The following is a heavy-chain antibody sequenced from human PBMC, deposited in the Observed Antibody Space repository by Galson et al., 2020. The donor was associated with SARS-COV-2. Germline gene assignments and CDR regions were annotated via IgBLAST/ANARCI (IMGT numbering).Heavy chain of an antibody. CDR2: ISYDGANK. Sequence: GGSLRLSCAASGFTFSSYPMHWVRQAPGKEPEWVSLISYDGANKFYSDPVKGRFTISRDNSKNTLYLQMNSLRAEDTAVYYCARDVVRHFDYWGQGTLVTVSS. CDR1: GFTFSSYP. D-gene: IGHD2-21*01. CDR3: ARDVVRHFDY. J-gene: IGHJ4*02. V-gene: IGHV3-30-3*01.